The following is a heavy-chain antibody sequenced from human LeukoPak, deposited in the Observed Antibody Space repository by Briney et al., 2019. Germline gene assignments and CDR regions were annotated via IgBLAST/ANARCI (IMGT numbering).Heavy chain of an antibody. CDR3: ARSSDGYKYDY. V-gene: IGHV4-31*03. D-gene: IGHD5-24*01. J-gene: IGHJ4*02. CDR2: IYYSGST. CDR1: GGSISSGGYY. Sequence: PSQTLSLTCTVSGGSISSGGYYWSWIRQHPGKGPEWIGNIYYSGSTNYNPSLKSRVTISVDTSKNQFSLKLTSATAADTAVYYCARSSDGYKYDYWGQGTLVTVSS.